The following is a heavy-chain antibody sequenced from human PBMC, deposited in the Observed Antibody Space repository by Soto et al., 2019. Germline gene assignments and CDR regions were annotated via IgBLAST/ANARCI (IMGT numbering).Heavy chain of an antibody. CDR1: GFTFTNYD. D-gene: IGHD2-2*01. CDR3: ARAPAVRGANFFDS. Sequence: QVQLVQSGAEVKKPGASVQVSCKASGFTFTNYDINWVRQATGQGLEWMGWMNPNSGNTGFAPKFQGRVTLTRDTSISTAYMELSSLSSEDTAVYYCARAPAVRGANFFDSWGQGTLVTVSS. CDR2: MNPNSGNT. V-gene: IGHV1-8*01. J-gene: IGHJ4*02.